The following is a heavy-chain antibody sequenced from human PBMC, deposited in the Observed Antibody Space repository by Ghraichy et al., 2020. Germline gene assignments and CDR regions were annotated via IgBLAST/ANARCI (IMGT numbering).Heavy chain of an antibody. Sequence: GGSLRLSCAASGFTFRSYGIHWIRQAPRKGLEWVGVVSYDGSGKTYAESVNGRFSISRDNSKNTAYLQMNSLRPEDTAVYHCAKDPFGAGSGGRPGGFDHWGQGALVTVSS. CDR3: AKDPFGAGSGGRPGGFDH. V-gene: IGHV3-30*18. J-gene: IGHJ4*02. CDR1: GFTFRSYG. CDR2: VSYDGSGK. D-gene: IGHD3-10*01.